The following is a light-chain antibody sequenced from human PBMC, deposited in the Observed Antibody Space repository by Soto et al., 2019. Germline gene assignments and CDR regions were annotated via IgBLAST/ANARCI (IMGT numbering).Light chain of an antibody. CDR3: QQYGSSRLT. J-gene: IGKJ4*01. CDR2: GAS. Sequence: EIVLAQSPDTLSLSPGEGASLSCRASQSVSRNSLAWYQQKAGQAPRLLVYGASSRATGIPDRFSGSGSETDFTLTISRLEPEDFAVYFCQQYGSSRLTFGGGTKVEIK. CDR1: QSVSRNS. V-gene: IGKV3-20*01.